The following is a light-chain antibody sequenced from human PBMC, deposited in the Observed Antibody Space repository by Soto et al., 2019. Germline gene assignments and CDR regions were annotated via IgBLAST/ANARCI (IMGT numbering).Light chain of an antibody. Sequence: QSVLTQPASVSGSPGQSITISCTGTSSDVGSYNLVSWYQQHPGKAPKLMIYEGSKRPSGVSNRFSGSKSGNTASLTISGLQAEDEADYYCCSYVGSSTWVFGGGTKLPVL. CDR1: SSDVGSYNL. CDR2: EGS. J-gene: IGLJ3*02. CDR3: CSYVGSSTWV. V-gene: IGLV2-23*01.